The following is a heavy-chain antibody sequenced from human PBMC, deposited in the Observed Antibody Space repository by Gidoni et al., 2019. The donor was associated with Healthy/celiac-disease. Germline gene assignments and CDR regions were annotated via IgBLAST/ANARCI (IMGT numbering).Heavy chain of an antibody. CDR1: GGSISSSSYY. J-gene: IGHJ5*02. CDR2: IYYSGST. CDR3: ARPAHPYCGGDCFPYNWFDP. D-gene: IGHD2-21*02. V-gene: IGHV4-39*01. Sequence: QLQLQEPGPGLVRPSETLSLTCTVSGGSISSSSYYWRWIRPPPGQGLEWIGSIYYSGSTYNNPSLTSRVTISVDTYKNQFSLKLSSVTAADTAVYYCARPAHPYCGGDCFPYNWFDPWGQGTLVTVSS.